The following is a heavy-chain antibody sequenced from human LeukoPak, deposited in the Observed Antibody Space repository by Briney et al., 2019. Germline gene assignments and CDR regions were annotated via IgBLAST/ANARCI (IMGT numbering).Heavy chain of an antibody. V-gene: IGHV1-18*01. Sequence: ASVKVSCKASGYTFSSYGISWVRQATGQGLEWMGWISAYNGYTHYAQKFQGRVTMTTDTSTSTAYMELRSLRSDDSPMYYCARGLYIGSYYRAYYYTDVWGKGTTVTVSS. CDR3: ARGLYIGSYYRAYYYTDV. CDR2: ISAYNGYT. D-gene: IGHD1-26*01. J-gene: IGHJ6*03. CDR1: GYTFSSYG.